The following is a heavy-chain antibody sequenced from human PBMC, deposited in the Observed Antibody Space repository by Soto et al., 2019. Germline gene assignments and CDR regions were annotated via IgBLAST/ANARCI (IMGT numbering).Heavy chain of an antibody. J-gene: IGHJ6*02. V-gene: IGHV4-31*03. Sequence: SETLSLTCTVSGGSISSGGYYWSWIRQHPGKGLEWIGYIYYSGSTYYNPSLKSRVTISVDTSKNQFSLKLSSVTAADTAVYYCARSTVVAYYYGMDVWGQGXTVTVSS. CDR2: IYYSGST. D-gene: IGHD2-15*01. CDR3: ARSTVVAYYYGMDV. CDR1: GGSISSGGYY.